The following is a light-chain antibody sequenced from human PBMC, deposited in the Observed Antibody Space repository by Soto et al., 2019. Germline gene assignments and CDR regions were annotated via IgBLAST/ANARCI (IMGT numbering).Light chain of an antibody. CDR2: SAS. Sequence: DIQLTQSPSFLSASVGDRVTITCRASQGISSYLAWYQQKPGKAPKLLIYSASTLQSGVPSRFSGSGSGTEFTLTISSLQPEDFATYCCQQLNSYPGTFGQGTRLEIK. CDR3: QQLNSYPGT. V-gene: IGKV1-9*01. J-gene: IGKJ5*01. CDR1: QGISSY.